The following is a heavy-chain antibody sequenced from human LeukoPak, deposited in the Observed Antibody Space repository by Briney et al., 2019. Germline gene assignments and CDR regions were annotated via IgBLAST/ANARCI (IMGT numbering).Heavy chain of an antibody. CDR3: ARILMATVTTLSTKYGMDV. D-gene: IGHD4-17*01. V-gene: IGHV1-69*13. CDR2: IIPIFGTA. CDR1: GGTFSSYA. J-gene: IGHJ6*02. Sequence: ASVKVSCMASGGTFSSYAISWVRQAPGQGLEWMGGIIPIFGTANYAQKFQGRVTITADESTSTAYMELSSLRSEDTAVYYCARILMATVTTLSTKYGMDVWGQGTTVTVSS.